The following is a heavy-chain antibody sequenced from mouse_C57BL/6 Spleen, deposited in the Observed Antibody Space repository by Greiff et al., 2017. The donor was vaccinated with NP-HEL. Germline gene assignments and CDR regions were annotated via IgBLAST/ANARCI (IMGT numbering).Heavy chain of an antibody. CDR2: IDPETGGT. CDR1: GYTFTDYE. CDR3: TRGPYYYGSSRDYAMDY. J-gene: IGHJ4*01. V-gene: IGHV1-15*01. Sequence: QVQLKESGAELVRPGASVPLSCQASGYTFTDYEMHWVKQTPVHGLEWIGAIDPETGGTAYNQKFKGKAILTADKSSSTAYMELRSLTSEDSAVYYCTRGPYYYGSSRDYAMDYWGQGTSVTVSS. D-gene: IGHD1-1*01.